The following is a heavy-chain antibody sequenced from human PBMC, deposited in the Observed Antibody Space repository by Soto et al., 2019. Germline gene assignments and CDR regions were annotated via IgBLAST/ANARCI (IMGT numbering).Heavy chain of an antibody. J-gene: IGHJ4*02. Sequence: SETLSLTCAVSSGSISSSNWWSGVRQPPGKGLEWIGEIYHSGSTNYNPSLKSRVTISVDKSKNQFSLELSSVTAADTAVYYCARGIGMITFGGVIAYDYWGQGTLVTVSS. D-gene: IGHD3-16*02. V-gene: IGHV4-4*02. CDR2: IYHSGST. CDR1: SGSISSSNW. CDR3: ARGIGMITFGGVIAYDY.